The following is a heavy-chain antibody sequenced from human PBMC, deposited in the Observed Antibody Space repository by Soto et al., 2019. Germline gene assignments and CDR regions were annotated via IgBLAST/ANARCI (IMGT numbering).Heavy chain of an antibody. Sequence: GESLKISCRVFGYTFTNYWIGWVRQMPGKGLEWMAIIYPADSDTRYSPSFQGQVTISAHKSISTAYLQWSSLKASDTAMYYCVRPDSTGYYVYWGQGTLVTVSS. CDR3: VRPDSTGYYVY. J-gene: IGHJ4*02. D-gene: IGHD3-22*01. V-gene: IGHV5-51*01. CDR2: IYPADSDT. CDR1: GYTFTNYW.